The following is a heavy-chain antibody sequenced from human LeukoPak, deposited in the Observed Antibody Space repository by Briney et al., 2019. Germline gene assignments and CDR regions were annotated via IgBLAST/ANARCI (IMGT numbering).Heavy chain of an antibody. CDR2: INPNSGGT. V-gene: IGHV1-2*02. Sequence: ASVKVSCKASGYTFTGYYMHWVRQAPGQGLEWMGWINPNSGGTNYAQKFQGRVTMTRDTSISTAYTELSRLRSDDTAVHYCARNGAYGDYPGYWGQGTLVTVSS. D-gene: IGHD4-17*01. J-gene: IGHJ4*02. CDR3: ARNGAYGDYPGY. CDR1: GYTFTGYY.